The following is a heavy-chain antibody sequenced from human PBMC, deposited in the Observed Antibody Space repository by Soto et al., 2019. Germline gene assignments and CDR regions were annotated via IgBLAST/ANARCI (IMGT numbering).Heavy chain of an antibody. CDR2: IDPSDSYT. D-gene: IGHD5-18*01. Sequence: PGESLKISCKGSGYSFTSYWISWVRQMPGKGLEWMGRIDPSDSYTNYSPSFQGHVTISADKSISTAYLQWSSLKASDTAMYYCARHGGAMVHGRYYYYYGMDVWGQGTTVTVSS. J-gene: IGHJ6*02. CDR1: GYSFTSYW. CDR3: ARHGGAMVHGRYYYYYGMDV. V-gene: IGHV5-10-1*01.